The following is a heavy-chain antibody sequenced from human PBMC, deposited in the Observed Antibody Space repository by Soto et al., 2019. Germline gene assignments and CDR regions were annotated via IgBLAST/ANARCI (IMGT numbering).Heavy chain of an antibody. Sequence: ASVKVSCKASGYTFNSYGISWVRQAPGQGLEWMGWISAYKANSNYAQKFQGRVTMTTDTSTSTAYLELSSLRSEDAAVYYCARDGGYFYDSSGYSPIAFDFWGQGTRVTVAS. V-gene: IGHV1-18*01. CDR2: ISAYKANS. CDR1: GYTFNSYG. J-gene: IGHJ4*02. CDR3: ARDGGYFYDSSGYSPIAFDF. D-gene: IGHD3-22*01.